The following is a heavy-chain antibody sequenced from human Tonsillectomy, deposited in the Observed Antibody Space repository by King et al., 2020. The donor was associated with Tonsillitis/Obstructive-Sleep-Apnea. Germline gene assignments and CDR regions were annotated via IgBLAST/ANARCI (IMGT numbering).Heavy chain of an antibody. CDR2: ISTYNRNT. D-gene: IGHD6-13*01. CDR1: GYTFTSYG. J-gene: IGHJ4*02. Sequence: QVQLVESGVEVKKPGASVKVSCKASGYTFTSYGICWVRQAPGQGLEWMGWISTYNRNTNYAQKFQGRVTMTTDTSTSTAYMELRSLRFDDTAVYYCASGDRVAAAGPDNWGQGTLVTVSS. V-gene: IGHV1-18*01. CDR3: ASGDRVAAAGPDN.